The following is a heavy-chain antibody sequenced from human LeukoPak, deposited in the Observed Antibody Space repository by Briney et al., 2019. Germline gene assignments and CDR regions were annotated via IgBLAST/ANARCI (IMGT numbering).Heavy chain of an antibody. V-gene: IGHV3-23*01. D-gene: IGHD3-10*01. CDR3: AKGWSLWFGELSDY. CDR1: GFTVNTYA. J-gene: IGHJ4*02. CDR2: ISGSGGNT. Sequence: GGSLRLSCAASGFTVNTYAMSWVRQAPGKGLEWVSGISGSGGNTYYADSVKGRFTISRDNSKNTLYLQMNSLRAEDTAVYYCAKGWSLWFGELSDYWGQGTLVTVSS.